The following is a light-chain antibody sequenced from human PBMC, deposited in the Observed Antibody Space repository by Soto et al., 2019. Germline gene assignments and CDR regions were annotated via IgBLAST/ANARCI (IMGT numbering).Light chain of an antibody. J-gene: IGLJ3*02. CDR3: QTWGTGIWV. V-gene: IGLV4-69*01. CDR2: VNSDGSH. CDR1: SGHSSYV. Sequence: QLVLTQSPSASASLGASVKLTCTLSSGHSSYVIAWHQQQPEKGPRYLMKVNSDGSHNKGDGIPDRFSGSSSGAERYLTISSLQSEDEADYYCQTWGTGIWVFGGGTKLTVL.